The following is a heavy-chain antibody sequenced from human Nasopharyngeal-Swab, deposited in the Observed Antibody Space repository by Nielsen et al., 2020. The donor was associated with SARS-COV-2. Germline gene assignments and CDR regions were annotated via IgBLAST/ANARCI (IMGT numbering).Heavy chain of an antibody. CDR3: AREFYYRFDY. J-gene: IGHJ4*02. D-gene: IGHD3-10*01. Sequence: WIRQPPGKGLEWVSVMYHDGRTYYTDSVKGRFALSRDNSKNTVYLQMNSLRAEDTAVYYCAREFYYRFDYWGQGTLVTVSS. V-gene: IGHV3-66*01. CDR2: MYHDGRT.